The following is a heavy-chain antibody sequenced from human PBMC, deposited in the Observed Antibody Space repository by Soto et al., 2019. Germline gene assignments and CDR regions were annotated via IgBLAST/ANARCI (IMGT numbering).Heavy chain of an antibody. J-gene: IGHJ3*02. Sequence: GGSLRLSCAASGVTFSGSAMHWVRHASGKGLEWVGRIRSKANSYATAYAASVKGRFTISRDDSKNTAYLQMNSLKTEDTAVYYCTRLLVVRGVMYAYDIWGQGTMVTVSS. V-gene: IGHV3-73*01. D-gene: IGHD3-10*01. CDR3: TRLLVVRGVMYAYDI. CDR1: GVTFSGSA. CDR2: IRSKANSYAT.